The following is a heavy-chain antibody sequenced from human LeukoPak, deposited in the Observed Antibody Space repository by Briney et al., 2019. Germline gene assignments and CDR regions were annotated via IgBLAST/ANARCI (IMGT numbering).Heavy chain of an antibody. CDR2: IYYSGST. J-gene: IGHJ6*03. CDR3: ARVPNGYYYYYMDV. V-gene: IGHV4-59*01. CDR1: GGSISSTNW. D-gene: IGHD1-1*01. Sequence: TSETLSLTCAVSGGSISSTNWWSWIRQPPGKGLEWIGYIYYSGSTNYNPSLKSRVTISVDTSKNQFSLKLSSVTAADTAVYYCARVPNGYYYYYMDVWGKGTTVTISS.